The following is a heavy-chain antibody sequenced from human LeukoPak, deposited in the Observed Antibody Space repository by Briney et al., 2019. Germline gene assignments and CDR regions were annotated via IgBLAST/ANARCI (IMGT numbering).Heavy chain of an antibody. CDR3: ARGQGAADY. CDR1: GGSISSRNW. D-gene: IGHD1-26*01. Sequence: SETLSLTCAVSGGSISSRNWWGWVRQPPGKGLEWIGEISRTGNIDYDPSVRSRATISLDKSKSQFFLRLTSLTSADTAVYYCARGQGAADYWGQGILVIVSS. J-gene: IGHJ4*02. V-gene: IGHV4-4*02. CDR2: ISRTGNI.